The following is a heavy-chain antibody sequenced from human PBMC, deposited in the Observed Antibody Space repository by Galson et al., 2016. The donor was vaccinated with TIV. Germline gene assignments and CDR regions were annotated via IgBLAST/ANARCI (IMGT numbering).Heavy chain of an antibody. V-gene: IGHV1-18*01. CDR2: ISAYSGNT. CDR1: GGLFVGYA. J-gene: IGHJ6*02. Sequence: SVKVSCKASGGLFVGYAISWVRQAPGQGLEWMGWISAYSGNTDYAQKLRGRLTMTRDKSTATAFMELRSLRSDDTAVYYCARDHGELRDFHYYGMDVWGQGTTVTVSS. CDR3: ARDHGELRDFHYYGMDV. D-gene: IGHD1-7*01.